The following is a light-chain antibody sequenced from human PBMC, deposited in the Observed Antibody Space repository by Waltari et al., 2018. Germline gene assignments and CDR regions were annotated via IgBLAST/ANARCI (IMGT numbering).Light chain of an antibody. CDR3: CSYAGSTTWV. CDR1: TSAIGSHNI. CDR2: DVN. V-gene: IGLV2-23*02. J-gene: IGLJ3*02. Sequence: QSALTPPASMSGSPGQSITVSCPGATSAIGSHNIVSWYQQHPGKAPKLILYDVNRRPSGVSDRFSGSKSGITASLTISGLQAEDEADYYCCSYAGSTTWVFGGGTKLTVL.